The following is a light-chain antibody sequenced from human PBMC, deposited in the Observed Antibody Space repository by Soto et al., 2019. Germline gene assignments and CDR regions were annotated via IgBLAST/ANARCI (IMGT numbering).Light chain of an antibody. V-gene: IGLV2-23*01. CDR1: SSDVGSYNL. J-gene: IGLJ1*01. CDR2: EGS. Sequence: SALTQPAPVSGSPGQSITISCTGTSSDVGSYNLVSWYQQHPGKAPKLMIYEGSKRPSGVSNRFSGSKSGNTASLTISGLQAEDEADYYCCSYAGSSTLVFGTGTKVTVL. CDR3: CSYAGSSTLV.